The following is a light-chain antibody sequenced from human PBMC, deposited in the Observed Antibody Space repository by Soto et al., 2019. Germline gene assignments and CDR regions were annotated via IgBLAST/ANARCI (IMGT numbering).Light chain of an antibody. V-gene: IGLV1-44*01. CDR3: SAWDASLNGYV. J-gene: IGLJ1*01. CDR1: SSNIGSKT. Sequence: QLVLTQPPSASGTPGQRGTISCSGSSSNIGSKTVNWYQQLPGTAPKLLIYSNYQRPSGVPDRFSGSKSGTSASLAISGLQSEDEADYYCSAWDASLNGYVFGTGTKLTVL. CDR2: SNY.